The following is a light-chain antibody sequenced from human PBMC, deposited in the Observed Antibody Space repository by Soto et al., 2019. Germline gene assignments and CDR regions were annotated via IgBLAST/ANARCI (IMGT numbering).Light chain of an antibody. V-gene: IGLV2-8*01. CDR3: SSYAGSNNFRV. CDR1: SSDVGDNKY. Sequence: QSALTQPPSASGSPGQSVTISCTRTSSDVGDNKYVSWYQQQPGKAPKVIIYEISERPSGVPDRFSGSKSGNTASLTVSGLRAEDEADYYCSSYAGSNNFRVFGGGTKLTVL. J-gene: IGLJ2*01. CDR2: EIS.